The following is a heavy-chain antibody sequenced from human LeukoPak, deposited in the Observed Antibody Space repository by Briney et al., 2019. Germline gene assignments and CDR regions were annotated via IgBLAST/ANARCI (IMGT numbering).Heavy chain of an antibody. CDR1: GGSFRGYY. J-gene: IGHJ3*02. CDR3: ASGSGYSDDAFDI. Sequence: KPSETLSLTCDVYGGSFRGYYWSWIRQPPGKGLEWIGEINHSGSTNYNPSLKSRVTISVDTSKNQFSLKLSSVTAADTAVYYCASGSGYSDDAFDIWGQRTMVTVSS. D-gene: IGHD3-22*01. V-gene: IGHV4-34*01. CDR2: INHSGST.